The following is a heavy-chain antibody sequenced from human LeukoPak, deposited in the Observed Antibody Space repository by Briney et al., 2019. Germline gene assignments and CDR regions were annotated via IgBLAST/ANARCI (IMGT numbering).Heavy chain of an antibody. J-gene: IGHJ6*03. CDR3: ARHIGGGIEAMDV. CDR2: IYVTGT. CDR1: GGSIGTYY. Sequence: SETLSLTCTVSGGSIGTYYGSWIRQSPGKGLEWIGYIYVTGTRYNPYLQSRVAISVDRSRNQSLLKMSSVTAADTAVYYCARHIGGGIEAMDVWGKGTKVIVSS. V-gene: IGHV4-59*08. D-gene: IGHD3-16*02.